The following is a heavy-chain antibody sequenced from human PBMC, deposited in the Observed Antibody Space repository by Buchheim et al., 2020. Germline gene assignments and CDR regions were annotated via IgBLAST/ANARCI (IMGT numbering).Heavy chain of an antibody. V-gene: IGHV3-7*01. CDR1: GFTFSIYW. J-gene: IGHJ6*02. Sequence: EVQLVESGGGLVQPGGSLRLSCAASGFTFSIYWMSWVRQAPGKGPEWVANINQDGSEKYYVDSVKGRFTISRDNAKNSPYLQMDSLRAEDTSVYYCARMVRSGTYGNYYYYGMDVWGQGTT. D-gene: IGHD1-26*01. CDR3: ARMVRSGTYGNYYYYGMDV. CDR2: INQDGSEK.